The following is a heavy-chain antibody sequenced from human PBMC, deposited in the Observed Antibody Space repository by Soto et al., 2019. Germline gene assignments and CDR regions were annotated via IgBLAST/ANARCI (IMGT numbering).Heavy chain of an antibody. CDR2: IKEDGSDK. D-gene: IGHD3-3*01. Sequence: EVQLVESGGDLVQPGGSLRLSCVASGFTFNTYWMSWVRQAPGKGLEWVANIKEDGSDKYYVDSVKGRFTISRDNAKNLLYLKMNSLGAGDPAMYYCARFTSGRRGDYWGQGTLVTVSS. V-gene: IGHV3-7*01. J-gene: IGHJ4*02. CDR1: GFTFNTYW. CDR3: ARFTSGRRGDY.